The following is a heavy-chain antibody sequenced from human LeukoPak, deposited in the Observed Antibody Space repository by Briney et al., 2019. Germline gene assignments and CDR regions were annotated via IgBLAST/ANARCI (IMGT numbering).Heavy chain of an antibody. Sequence: ASVKVSCKASGYTXTSYYMHRVRQAPGQGLEWMAIINPSGGSTSYAQKFQGRVTMTRDTSTSTVYMELSSLSSEDTSVYYCARGGRERYSSGWTDAFDIWGQGTMVTVSS. D-gene: IGHD6-19*01. J-gene: IGHJ3*02. V-gene: IGHV1-46*01. CDR3: ARGGRERYSSGWTDAFDI. CDR2: INPSGGST. CDR1: GYTXTSYY.